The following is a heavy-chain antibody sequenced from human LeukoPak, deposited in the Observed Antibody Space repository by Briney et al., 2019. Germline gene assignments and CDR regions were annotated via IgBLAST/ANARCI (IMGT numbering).Heavy chain of an antibody. Sequence: GGSLRLSCAASGFTFSNYWMTWVRQAPGKGLEWVANIKPDESEKYYVGSVKGRFTISRDNAKNSLYLQMNSLRAEDTSVYYCAKWGPYDILTGRINWGQGTLVTVSS. CDR1: GFTFSNYW. CDR2: IKPDESEK. J-gene: IGHJ4*02. D-gene: IGHD3-9*01. V-gene: IGHV3-7*03. CDR3: AKWGPYDILTGRIN.